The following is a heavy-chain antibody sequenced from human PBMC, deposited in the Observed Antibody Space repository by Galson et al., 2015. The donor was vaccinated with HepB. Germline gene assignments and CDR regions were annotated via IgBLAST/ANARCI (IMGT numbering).Heavy chain of an antibody. J-gene: IGHJ6*02. CDR3: ARDLWGQYSSGWYGGYYYYGMDV. CDR2: ISYDGSNK. V-gene: IGHV3-30-3*01. CDR1: GFTFSSYA. Sequence: SLRLSCAASGFTFSSYAMHWVRQAPGKGLEWVAVISYDGSNKYYADSVKGRFTISRDNSKNTLYLQMNSLRAEDTAVYYCARDLWGQYSSGWYGGYYYYGMDVWGQGTTVTVSS. D-gene: IGHD6-19*01.